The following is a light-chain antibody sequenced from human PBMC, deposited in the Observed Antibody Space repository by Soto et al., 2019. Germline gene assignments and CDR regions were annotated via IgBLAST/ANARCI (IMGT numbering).Light chain of an antibody. CDR1: QSVSSSY. CDR3: QQYGSSPLT. CDR2: GAS. Sequence: EIVLTQSPGTLSLSPGERATLSCRASQSVSSSYLAWYQQKPGQAPRLLIYGASSRATGIPDWFSGSGSGTDFPLTISRLEPEDFAVYYCQQYGSSPLTFGGGNKVEIK. V-gene: IGKV3-20*01. J-gene: IGKJ4*01.